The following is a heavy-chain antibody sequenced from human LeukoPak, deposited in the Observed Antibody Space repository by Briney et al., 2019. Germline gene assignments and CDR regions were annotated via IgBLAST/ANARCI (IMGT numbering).Heavy chain of an antibody. V-gene: IGHV3-64D*09. CDR3: VKDLRSDFMGVLSRYLSY. CDR1: GFTFSSFA. Sequence: GGSLRLSCSASGFTFSSFAMHWVRQAPGKGLEYVAAISRNGGSTYYADSVKGRFTISRDNSKNTLYLQMSSLRAEDTAVYMCVKDLRSDFMGVLSRYLSYWGQGTLVTVSS. CDR2: ISRNGGST. D-gene: IGHD2/OR15-2a*01. J-gene: IGHJ4*02.